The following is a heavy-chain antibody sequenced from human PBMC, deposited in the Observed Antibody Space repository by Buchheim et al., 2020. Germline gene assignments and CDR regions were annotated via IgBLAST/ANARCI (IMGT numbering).Heavy chain of an antibody. CDR3: AKDRHYCGGDCYYDYYGMDV. V-gene: IGHV3-30*18. CDR2: ISYDGSNK. D-gene: IGHD2-21*02. J-gene: IGHJ6*02. Sequence: QVQLVESGGGVVQPGRSLRLSCAASGFTFSSYGMHWVRQAPGKGLEWVAVISYDGSNKYYADSVKGRFTISRDNSKNTLYLQMNSLRAEDTAVYYCAKDRHYCGGDCYYDYYGMDVWGQGTT. CDR1: GFTFSSYG.